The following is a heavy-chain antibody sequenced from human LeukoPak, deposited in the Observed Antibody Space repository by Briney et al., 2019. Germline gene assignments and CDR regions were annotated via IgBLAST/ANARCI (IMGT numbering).Heavy chain of an antibody. J-gene: IGHJ6*02. Sequence: GGSLRLPCAASGITFSNYWMHWVRQAPGKGLVWVSRINSDGSSTRYADSVKGRFTISRDNAKNTLYLQMNSLRAEDTAVYYCARDRYYGVDVWGQGTTVTVSS. V-gene: IGHV3-74*01. CDR1: GITFSNYW. CDR3: ARDRYYGVDV. CDR2: INSDGSST.